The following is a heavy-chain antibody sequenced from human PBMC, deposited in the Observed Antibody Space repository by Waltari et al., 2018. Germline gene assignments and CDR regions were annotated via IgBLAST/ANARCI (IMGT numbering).Heavy chain of an antibody. Sequence: QVQLQQWGAGLLKPSETLSLTCAVYGGSFSGYYWSWIHQPPGKGLEWIGEINHSGSTNNNPSLKSRVTISVDTSKNQFSLKLSSVTAADTAVYYCARDRRATVTTSNWFDPWGQGTLVTVSS. CDR3: ARDRRATVTTSNWFDP. CDR1: GGSFSGYY. V-gene: IGHV4-34*01. CDR2: INHSGST. D-gene: IGHD4-4*01. J-gene: IGHJ5*02.